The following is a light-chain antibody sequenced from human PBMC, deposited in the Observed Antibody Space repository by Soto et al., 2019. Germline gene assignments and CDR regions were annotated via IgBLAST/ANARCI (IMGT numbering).Light chain of an antibody. CDR2: GPS. CDR1: QTISRNY. Sequence: EVVLTQSPGTLSLSPGERATVSCRASQTISRNYLAWYQKKPGQAPRLLIYGPSTRATGIPDRFTGSGSGTDFTLTIARLEPEDFAVYYCQQYGGPVPWTFGQGTKVEV. V-gene: IGKV3-20*01. CDR3: QQYGGPVPWT. J-gene: IGKJ1*01.